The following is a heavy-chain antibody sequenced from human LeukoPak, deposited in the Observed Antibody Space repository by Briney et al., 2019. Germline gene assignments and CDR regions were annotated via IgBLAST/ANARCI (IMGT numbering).Heavy chain of an antibody. CDR1: GFTFSSNA. V-gene: IGHV3-23*01. CDR2: ITFSGSST. Sequence: PGGSLRLSCVASGFTFSSNAMSWVRQAPGMGPDWVSSITFSGSSTDYADSVKGRFTISRDNSKNTLYLQMSSLRVEDTAVYSCAKDRLGALLYFDSWGQGTLVTVSS. D-gene: IGHD1-26*01. J-gene: IGHJ4*02. CDR3: AKDRLGALLYFDS.